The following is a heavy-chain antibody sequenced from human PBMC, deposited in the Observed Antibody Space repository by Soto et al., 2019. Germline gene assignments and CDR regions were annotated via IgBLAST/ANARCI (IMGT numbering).Heavy chain of an antibody. V-gene: IGHV3-9*01. CDR1: GFTFDDYA. Sequence: LRLSCAASGFTFDDYAMHWVRQAPGKGLGWVSGISWNSGSIGYADSVKGRFTISRDNAKNSLYLQMNSLRAEDTALYYCAKDEQLRYFVEGLMYPFDIWGQGTMVTVPS. CDR3: AKDEQLRYFVEGLMYPFDI. D-gene: IGHD3-9*01. J-gene: IGHJ3*02. CDR2: ISWNSGSI.